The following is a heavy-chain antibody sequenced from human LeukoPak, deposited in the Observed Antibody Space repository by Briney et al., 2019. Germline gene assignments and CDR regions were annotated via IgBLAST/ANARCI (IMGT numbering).Heavy chain of an antibody. CDR1: DYTFTSYG. Sequence: GASVKVSCKASDYTFTSYGISWVRQAPGQGLEWMGWISAYNGNTNYAQKLQGRVTMTTDTSTSTAYMELRSLRSDDTAVYYCARGRIVATILLYNWFDPWGQGTLVTVSS. V-gene: IGHV1-18*01. J-gene: IGHJ5*02. D-gene: IGHD5-12*01. CDR2: ISAYNGNT. CDR3: ARGRIVATILLYNWFDP.